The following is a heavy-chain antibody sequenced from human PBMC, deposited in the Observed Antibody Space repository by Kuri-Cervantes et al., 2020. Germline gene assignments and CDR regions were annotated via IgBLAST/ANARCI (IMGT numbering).Heavy chain of an antibody. CDR2: IKEDGSEK. CDR3: ARGDYYYYYFMDV. J-gene: IGHJ6*03. V-gene: IGHV3-7*01. CDR1: GFTFSSYW. Sequence: GGSLRLSCAASGFTFSSYWMTWVRQAPGKGLEWVANIKEDGSEKYYVDSVKGRFTISRDNAKNSLYLQMNSLRAEGTAVYYCARGDYYYYYFMDVWGKGTTVTVSS.